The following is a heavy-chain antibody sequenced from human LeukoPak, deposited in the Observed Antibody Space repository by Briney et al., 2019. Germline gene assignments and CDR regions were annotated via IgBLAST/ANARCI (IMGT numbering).Heavy chain of an antibody. J-gene: IGHJ6*02. D-gene: IGHD2-15*01. Sequence: PSETLSLTCTVSGGSISSYYWSWIRQHPGKGLEWIGYIYYSGSTYYNPSLKSRVTISVDTSKNQFSLKLSSVTAADTAVYYCARILGYCSGGSCYSGYYYYYGMDVWGQGTTVTVSS. CDR1: GGSISSYY. CDR2: IYYSGST. V-gene: IGHV4-59*06. CDR3: ARILGYCSGGSCYSGYYYYYGMDV.